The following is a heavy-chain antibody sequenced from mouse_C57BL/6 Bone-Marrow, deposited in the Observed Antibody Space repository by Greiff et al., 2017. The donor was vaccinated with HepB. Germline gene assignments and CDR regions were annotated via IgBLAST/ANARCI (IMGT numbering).Heavy chain of an antibody. CDR3: ASPSYYYGSGFAY. J-gene: IGHJ3*01. D-gene: IGHD1-1*01. CDR1: GYTFTSYW. V-gene: IGHV1-64*01. CDR2: IHPNSGST. Sequence: QVQLQQPGAELVKPGASVKLSCKASGYTFTSYWMHWVKQRPGQGLEWIGMIHPNSGSTNYNEKFKSQATLTVDKSSSTAYMQLSSLTSEDSSVYYCASPSYYYGSGFAYWGQGTLVTVSA.